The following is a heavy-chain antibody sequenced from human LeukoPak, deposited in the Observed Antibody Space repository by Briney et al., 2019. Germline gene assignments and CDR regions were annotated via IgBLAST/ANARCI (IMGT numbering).Heavy chain of an antibody. CDR1: GFTFSSYA. D-gene: IGHD3-22*01. Sequence: GGSLRLSCAASGFTFSSYAMSWVRQAPGKGLEWVSAISGSGGSTYYADSVKGRFTISRDNSKNTLYLQMNSLRAEDRAVYYCAKARLVYDSSGYPIFWYFDLWGRGTLVTVSS. CDR2: ISGSGGST. J-gene: IGHJ2*01. CDR3: AKARLVYDSSGYPIFWYFDL. V-gene: IGHV3-23*01.